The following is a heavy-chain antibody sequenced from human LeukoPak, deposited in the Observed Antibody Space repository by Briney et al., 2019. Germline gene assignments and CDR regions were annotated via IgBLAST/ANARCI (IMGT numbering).Heavy chain of an antibody. Sequence: PGGSLRLSCAASGFTFSSDAMSWVRQAPGKGLEWVSAISGSGGSTYYADSVKGRFTISRDNSKNTLYLQMNSLRAEDTAVYYCAKGPYFGVVTPFDYWGQGTLVTVSS. CDR3: AKGPYFGVVTPFDY. V-gene: IGHV3-23*01. CDR2: ISGSGGST. J-gene: IGHJ4*02. D-gene: IGHD3-3*01. CDR1: GFTFSSDA.